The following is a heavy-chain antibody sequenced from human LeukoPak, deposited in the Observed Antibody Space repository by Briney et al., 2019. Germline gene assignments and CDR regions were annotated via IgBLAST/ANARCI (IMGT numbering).Heavy chain of an antibody. CDR2: IYYTGST. V-gene: IGHV4-59*01. CDR1: GDSISSYY. D-gene: IGHD5-18*01. Sequence: SETLSLTCTVSGDSISSYYWSWIRQPPGKGLEWIGYIYYTGSTKYNPSLKSRVTISLDTSKKQFFLKLTSVTAADTAVYSCARTRRGYTYGFRSRELLKAFDIWGQGTVVTVSS. CDR3: ARTRRGYTYGFRSRELLKAFDI. J-gene: IGHJ3*02.